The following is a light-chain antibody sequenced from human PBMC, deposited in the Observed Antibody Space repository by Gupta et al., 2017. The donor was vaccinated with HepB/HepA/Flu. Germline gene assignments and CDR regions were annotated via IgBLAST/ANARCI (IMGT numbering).Light chain of an antibody. J-gene: IGLJ2*01. CDR1: SLRGYF. CDR2: TKD. Sequence: SSELTQDPAVSVALGQTVTITCQGDSLRGYFASWYQQKPGQAPVIVIDTKDNRPSGIPDRFACYTAEKTAYSTITVAQAEDEAYYYGMYRDRSYNHRLFGGGTKLTVL. CDR3: MYRDRSYNHRL. V-gene: IGLV3-19*01.